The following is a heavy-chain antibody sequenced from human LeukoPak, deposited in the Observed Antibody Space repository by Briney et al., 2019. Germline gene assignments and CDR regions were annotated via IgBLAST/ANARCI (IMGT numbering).Heavy chain of an antibody. CDR3: ARAPYQLLAGSGLYHYYGMDV. Sequence: TSETLSLTCAVSGGSISSGGYSWSWIRQPPGKGLEWIGYIYHSGSTYYNPSLKSRVTISVDRSKNQFSLKLSSVTAADTAVYYCARAPYQLLAGSGLYHYYGMDVWGQGTTVTVSS. D-gene: IGHD2-2*01. CDR1: GGSISSGGYS. V-gene: IGHV4-30-2*01. CDR2: IYHSGST. J-gene: IGHJ6*02.